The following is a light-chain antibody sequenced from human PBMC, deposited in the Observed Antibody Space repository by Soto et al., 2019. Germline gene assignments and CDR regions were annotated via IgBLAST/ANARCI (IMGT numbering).Light chain of an antibody. CDR1: QSCSSY. Sequence: EIVLTQSPATLSLSPGERVTLSCRASQSCSSYLAWYQQKPGQAPRLLIYDASKRATGIPARFSGRGSGTEFTLTISRLEPEDFAVYYCQQRSNWPPVITFGQGTRLEIK. CDR2: DAS. CDR3: QQRSNWPPVIT. J-gene: IGKJ5*01. V-gene: IGKV3-11*01.